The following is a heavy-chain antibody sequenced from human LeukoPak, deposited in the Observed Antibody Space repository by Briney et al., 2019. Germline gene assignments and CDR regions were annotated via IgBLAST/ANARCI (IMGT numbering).Heavy chain of an antibody. Sequence: SETLSLTCTVSGGSISSSSYYWGWIRQPPGKGLEWIGSIYYSGSTYHNPSLKSRVTISVDTSKNQFSLRLSSVTAADTAVYYCARENEKYYSSGLGYWGQGTLVTVSS. D-gene: IGHD6-19*01. CDR3: ARENEKYYSSGLGY. V-gene: IGHV4-39*07. CDR1: GGSISSSSYY. J-gene: IGHJ4*02. CDR2: IYYSGST.